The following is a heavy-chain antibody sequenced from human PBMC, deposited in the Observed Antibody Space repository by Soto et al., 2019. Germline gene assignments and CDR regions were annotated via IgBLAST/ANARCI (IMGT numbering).Heavy chain of an antibody. Sequence: GASVKVSCKASGYTFTSYGISWVRQAPGQGLEWMGWISAYNGNTNYAQKLQGRVTMTTDTSTSTAYMELSSLRSDDTAVYYCARVLGTVTTTLLDYYYYYGMDVWGQGTTVTVSS. CDR2: ISAYNGNT. J-gene: IGHJ6*02. V-gene: IGHV1-18*01. CDR3: ARVLGTVTTTLLDYYYYYGMDV. D-gene: IGHD4-4*01. CDR1: GYTFTSYG.